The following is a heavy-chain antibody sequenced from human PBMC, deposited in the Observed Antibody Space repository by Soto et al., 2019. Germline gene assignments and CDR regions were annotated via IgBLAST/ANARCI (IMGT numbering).Heavy chain of an antibody. J-gene: IGHJ4*02. Sequence: PGGSLRISSAASGFTFSIYALDWARQAPGRGLEWVALISFDGNNKYYANSVKGRFTISRDNSKNTLYLQMSSLRAEDTAVYYCGRCSSTSCHLGADYWGQGTPVTVSS. CDR2: ISFDGNNK. CDR3: GRCSSTSCHLGADY. CDR1: GFTFSIYA. D-gene: IGHD2-2*01. V-gene: IGHV3-30-3*01.